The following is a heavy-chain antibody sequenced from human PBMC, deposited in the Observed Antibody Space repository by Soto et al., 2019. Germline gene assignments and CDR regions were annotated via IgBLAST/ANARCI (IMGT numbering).Heavy chain of an antibody. V-gene: IGHV1-69*02. D-gene: IGHD2-21*02. CDR3: ARLREGSLDCSSFCVGFDT. J-gene: IGHJ3*02. Sequence: SVKVSCKASGGTFSSYTISWVRQAPGQGLEWMGRIIPILGIANYAQKFQGRVTITADKSTSTAYMELSSLRSEDTAVYYCARLREGSLDCSSFCVGFDTWGQGTMVTVSS. CDR2: IIPILGIA. CDR1: GGTFSSYT.